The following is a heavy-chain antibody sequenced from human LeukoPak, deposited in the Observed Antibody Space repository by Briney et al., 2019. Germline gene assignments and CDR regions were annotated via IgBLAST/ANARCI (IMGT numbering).Heavy chain of an antibody. D-gene: IGHD6-19*01. CDR1: GYTFTSYG. CDR2: ISAYNGNT. CDR3: ARVLEGYSSGWPDYYYYGMDV. Sequence: ASVKVSCKASGYTFTSYGTSWVRQAPGQGLEWMGWISAYNGNTNYAQKLQGRVTMTTDTSTSTAYMELRSLRSDDTAVYYCARVLEGYSSGWPDYYYYGMDVWGQGTTVTVSS. J-gene: IGHJ6*02. V-gene: IGHV1-18*01.